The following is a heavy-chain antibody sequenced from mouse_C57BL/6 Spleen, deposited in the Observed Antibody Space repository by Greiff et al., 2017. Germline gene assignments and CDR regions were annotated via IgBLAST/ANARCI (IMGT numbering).Heavy chain of an antibody. CDR1: GYTFTDYE. Sequence: VHLVESGAELVRPGASVTLSCKASGYTFTDYEMHWVKQTPVHGLEWIGAIDPETGGTAYNQKFKGKAILTADKSSSTAYMELRSLTSEDSAVYYCTRREFYYFDYGGQGTTLTVSS. V-gene: IGHV1-15*01. J-gene: IGHJ2*01. CDR3: TRREFYYFDY. CDR2: IDPETGGT.